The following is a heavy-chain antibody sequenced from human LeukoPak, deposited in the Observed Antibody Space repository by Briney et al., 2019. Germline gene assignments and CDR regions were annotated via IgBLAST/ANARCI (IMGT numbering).Heavy chain of an antibody. CDR3: ARQMVRGVKGARAFDY. D-gene: IGHD3-10*01. CDR2: ISSSSSYI. CDR1: GFTFSSYS. V-gene: IGHV3-21*01. J-gene: IGHJ4*02. Sequence: GGSLRLSCAASGFTFSSYSMNWVRQAPGKGLEWVSSISSSSSYIYYADSVKGRFTISRDNAKNSLCLQMNSLRAEDTAVYYCARQMVRGVKGARAFDYWGQGTLVAVSS.